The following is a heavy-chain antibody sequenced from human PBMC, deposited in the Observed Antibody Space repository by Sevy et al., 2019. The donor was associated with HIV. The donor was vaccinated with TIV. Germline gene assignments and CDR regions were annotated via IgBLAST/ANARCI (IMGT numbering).Heavy chain of an antibody. CDR3: ARLTTQPTSDLYGLDV. D-gene: IGHD4-17*01. J-gene: IGHJ6*02. Sequence: ASVKVSCKASGYIFTDYYIHWVRQAPEQGLEWMAWINSDSGVTNYAQRFQGEVTVTRDTSLSTAYLELTNLKSNDTAIYFCARLTTQPTSDLYGLDVWGQGTTVTVSS. CDR2: INSDSGVT. CDR1: GYIFTDYY. V-gene: IGHV1-2*02.